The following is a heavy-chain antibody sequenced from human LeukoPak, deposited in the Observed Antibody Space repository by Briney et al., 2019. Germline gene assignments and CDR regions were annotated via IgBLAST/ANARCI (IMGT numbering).Heavy chain of an antibody. V-gene: IGHV4-4*07. Sequence: SETLSLTCTVSGGSISSYYWSWIRQPAGKGLEWIGRIYTSGSTNYNPSLKSRVTISVDTSKNQFSLKLSSVTAADTAVYYCARDSEDSSGYAEGYFDLWGRGTLVTVSS. CDR3: ARDSEDSSGYAEGYFDL. CDR1: GGSISSYY. J-gene: IGHJ2*01. D-gene: IGHD3-22*01. CDR2: IYTSGST.